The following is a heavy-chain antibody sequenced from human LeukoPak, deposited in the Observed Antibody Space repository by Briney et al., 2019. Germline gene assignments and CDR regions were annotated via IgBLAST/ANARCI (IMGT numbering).Heavy chain of an antibody. D-gene: IGHD2-2*01. V-gene: IGHV4-34*01. Sequence: NSSETLSLTCAVYGGSFSGYYWSWIRQPPGKGLEWIGEINHSGGTNYNPSLKSRVTISVDTSKNQFSLKLSSVTAADTAVYYCARVGVVVPAAIAWGQGTLVTVSS. CDR1: GGSFSGYY. J-gene: IGHJ5*02. CDR2: INHSGGT. CDR3: ARVGVVVPAAIA.